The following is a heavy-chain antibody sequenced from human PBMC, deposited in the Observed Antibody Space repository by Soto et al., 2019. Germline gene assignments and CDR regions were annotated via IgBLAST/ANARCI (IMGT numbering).Heavy chain of an antibody. Sequence: WWSLRLSCSASVFTVNNNYMSWFRQAPGKGLEWVSVLYSGGGIYYADSVKGRFTISRDNSKNTLFLQMNGLRADDTAVYYCARGRPFTEWGQGTLVTVSS. D-gene: IGHD1-1*01. J-gene: IGHJ4*02. CDR1: VFTVNNNY. V-gene: IGHV3-53*01. CDR3: ARGRPFTE. CDR2: LYSGGGI.